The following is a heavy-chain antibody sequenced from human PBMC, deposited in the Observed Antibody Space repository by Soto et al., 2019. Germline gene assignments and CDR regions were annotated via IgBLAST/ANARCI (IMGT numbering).Heavy chain of an antibody. Sequence: SETRSLTCAVYAGSFRGYYWSWIRQPPGKGLEWIGEINQSGSTNYNPSLKSRVTISVDTSKNQFSLKLSSVTAADTAVHYCARTYSSSWTPFEYWGQGTLVTVS. J-gene: IGHJ4*02. CDR3: ARTYSSSWTPFEY. CDR2: INQSGST. V-gene: IGHV4-34*01. D-gene: IGHD6-13*01. CDR1: AGSFRGYY.